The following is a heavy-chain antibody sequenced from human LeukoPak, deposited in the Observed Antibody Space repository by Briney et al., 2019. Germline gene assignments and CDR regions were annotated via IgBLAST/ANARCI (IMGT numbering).Heavy chain of an antibody. V-gene: IGHV3-33*01. CDR3: AREADCSGGNCYRGAFDI. CDR2: IWYDGSNK. D-gene: IGHD2-15*01. Sequence: GGSLRLSCAASGFTFTTYAMHWVRQAPGKGLEWVAAIWYDGSNKYYTDSVKGRLTISRDNSKNMMYLQMTSLRAEDTAVYYCAREADCSGGNCYRGAFDIWGQGTTVTVSS. J-gene: IGHJ3*02. CDR1: GFTFTTYA.